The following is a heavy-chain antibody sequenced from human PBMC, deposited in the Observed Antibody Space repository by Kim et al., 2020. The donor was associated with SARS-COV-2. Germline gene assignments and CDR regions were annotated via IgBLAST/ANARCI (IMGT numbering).Heavy chain of an antibody. CDR2: INTNTGNP. V-gene: IGHV7-4-1*02. D-gene: IGHD6-13*01. CDR3: ARGSLRSWYEISNFDY. CDR1: GYTFTSYA. J-gene: IGHJ4*02. Sequence: SVKVSCKASGYTFTSYAMNWVRQAPGQGLEWMGWINTNTGNPTYAQGFTGRFVFSLDTSVSTAYLQISSLKAEDTAVYYCARGSLRSWYEISNFDYWGQGTLVTVSS.